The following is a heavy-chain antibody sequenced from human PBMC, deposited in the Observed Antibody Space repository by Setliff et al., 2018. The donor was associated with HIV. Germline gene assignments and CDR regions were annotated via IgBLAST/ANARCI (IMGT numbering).Heavy chain of an antibody. D-gene: IGHD3-3*01. Sequence: PSETLSLTCTVSGDSISTYYWSWIRQPPGKGLEWIGSVSNSGSTYYNPSLKSRFTISVDVSKNQFSLKLTSVTAADTAVYYCARNFWNGPPDYYYYGLDVWGQGTTVTV. CDR1: GDSISTYY. V-gene: IGHV4-39*07. J-gene: IGHJ6*02. CDR2: VSNSGST. CDR3: ARNFWNGPPDYYYYGLDV.